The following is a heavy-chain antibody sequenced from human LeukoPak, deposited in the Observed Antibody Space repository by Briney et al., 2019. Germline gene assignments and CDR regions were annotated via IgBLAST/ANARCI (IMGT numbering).Heavy chain of an antibody. J-gene: IGHJ5*02. D-gene: IGHD2-15*01. CDR3: AREPGYCSGGSCYGGWFDP. CDR2: INYSGST. CDR1: GSSISSSSHY. V-gene: IGHV4-39*02. Sequence: SETLSLTCTVSGSSISSSSHYWSWIRQPPGKGLEWIASINYSGSTYYNPSLKSRVTISVDTSKNQFSLKLSSVTAADTAVYYCAREPGYCSGGSCYGGWFDPWGQGTLVTVSS.